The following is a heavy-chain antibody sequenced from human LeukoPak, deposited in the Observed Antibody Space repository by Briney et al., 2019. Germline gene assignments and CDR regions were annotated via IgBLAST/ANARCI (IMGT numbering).Heavy chain of an antibody. V-gene: IGHV4-4*07. CDR1: GGSIGSYY. CDR2: IYTSGST. CDR3: AGEVGASDAFDI. Sequence: SETLSLTCTVSGGSIGSYYWSWIRQPAGKGLEWIGRIYTSGSTNYNPSLKSRVTVSVDTSKNQFSLKLSSVTAADTAVYYCAGEVGASDAFDIWGQGTMVTVSS. J-gene: IGHJ3*02. D-gene: IGHD1-26*01.